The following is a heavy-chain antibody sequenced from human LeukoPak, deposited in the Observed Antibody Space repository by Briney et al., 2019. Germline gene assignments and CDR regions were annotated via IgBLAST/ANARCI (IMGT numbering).Heavy chain of an antibody. CDR1: GGSFSDYY. D-gene: IGHD2-2*01. J-gene: IGHJ5*02. CDR3: ARRPSYCSSTSCRGRWFDP. V-gene: IGHV4-34*01. CDR2: INHSGST. Sequence: SETLSLTCAVYGGSFSDYYWTWIRQPPGKGLEWIGEINHSGSTNYNPSLKSRVTISVDTSKNQFSLKLSSVTAADTAVYYCARRPSYCSSTSCRGRWFDPWGQGTLVTVSS.